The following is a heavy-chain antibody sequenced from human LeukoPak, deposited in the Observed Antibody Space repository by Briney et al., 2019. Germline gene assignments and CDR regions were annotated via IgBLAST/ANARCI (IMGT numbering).Heavy chain of an antibody. J-gene: IGHJ4*02. CDR2: ISSSSSYI. CDR1: GITLSNYG. V-gene: IGHV3-21*01. Sequence: GGSLRLSCAVSGITLSNYGMSWVRQAPGKGLEWVSSISSSSSYIYYADSVKGRFTISRDNAKNSLYLQMNSLRAEGTAVYYCANPNSSSSVYWGQGTLVTVSS. D-gene: IGHD6-6*01. CDR3: ANPNSSSSVY.